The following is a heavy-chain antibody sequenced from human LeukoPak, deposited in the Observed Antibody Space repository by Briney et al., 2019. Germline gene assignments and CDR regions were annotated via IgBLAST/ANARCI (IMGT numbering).Heavy chain of an antibody. CDR1: GYSISGGNF. V-gene: IGHV4-38-2*02. D-gene: IGHD5-18*01. CDR3: AGGGYSHSVAY. CDR2: TYHSGST. Sequence: PSETLSLTCTVSGYSISGGNFWGWIRQPPGKGLECIGYTYHSGSTLYNPSLKSRANISVDKSKKQISLKLSSVTAADTAVYYCAGGGYSHSVAYWGQGTLVTVS. J-gene: IGHJ4*02.